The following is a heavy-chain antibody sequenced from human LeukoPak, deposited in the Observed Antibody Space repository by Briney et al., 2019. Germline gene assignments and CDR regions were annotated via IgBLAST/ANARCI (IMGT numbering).Heavy chain of an antibody. V-gene: IGHV3-30*04. J-gene: IGHJ3*02. D-gene: IGHD3-3*02. CDR3: ARDRDSRLSRSDAFDI. Sequence: SGGLRRLSCAAPGLTFTSSAMHWVRQAPGKGLEWVAIISYEGRKKYYADSVKGRFTISRDNSKNTLYLQLNSLRAEDTAVFYCARDRDSRLSRSDAFDIWGQATMVTVSS. CDR1: GLTFTSSA. CDR2: ISYEGRKK.